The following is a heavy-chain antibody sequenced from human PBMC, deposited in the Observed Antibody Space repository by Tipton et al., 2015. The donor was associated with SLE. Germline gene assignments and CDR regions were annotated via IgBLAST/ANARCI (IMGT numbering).Heavy chain of an antibody. V-gene: IGHV4-59*12. CDR3: ARASERIGHFDY. J-gene: IGHJ4*02. Sequence: LRLSCNFSGASINSYYWSWIRQPPGKRPEWIGYIYNSGSANYNPSLKSRVTISLDTSKSQFSLELSSVTAADTAVYYCARASERIGHFDYWGRGTLVTVSS. CDR1: GASINSYY. CDR2: IYNSGSA. D-gene: IGHD1-1*01.